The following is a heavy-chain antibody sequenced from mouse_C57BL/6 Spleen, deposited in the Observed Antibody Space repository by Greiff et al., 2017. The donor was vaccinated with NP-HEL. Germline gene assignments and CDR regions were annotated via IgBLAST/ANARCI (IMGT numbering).Heavy chain of an antibody. V-gene: IGHV1-26*01. Sequence: VQLQQSGPELVKPGASVKISCKASGYTFTDYYMNWVKQSHGKSLEWIGDINPNNGGTSYNQKFKGKATLTVDKSSSTAYMELRSLTSEDSAVYYCARQDLYFDYWGQGTTLTVSS. CDR2: INPNNGGT. J-gene: IGHJ2*01. CDR1: GYTFTDYY. CDR3: ARQDLYFDY.